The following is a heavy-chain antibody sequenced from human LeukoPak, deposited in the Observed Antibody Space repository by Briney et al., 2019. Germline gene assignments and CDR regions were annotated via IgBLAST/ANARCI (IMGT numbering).Heavy chain of an antibody. CDR3: ARGKPFYGD. D-gene: IGHD4-17*01. CDR1: GGSFSDYY. J-gene: IGHJ4*02. Sequence: SETLSLICAVYGGSFSDYYWSWIRQPRGEGLECIGEINHSGSTNYNPSLKSRVTISVDTSKNQLSLKLSSVTAADTAVYYCARGKPFYGDWGQGTLVTVSS. CDR2: INHSGST. V-gene: IGHV4-34*01.